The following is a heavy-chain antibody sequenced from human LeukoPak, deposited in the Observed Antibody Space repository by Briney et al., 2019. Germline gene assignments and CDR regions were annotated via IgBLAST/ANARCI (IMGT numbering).Heavy chain of an antibody. V-gene: IGHV4-59*08. CDR3: ARMGGYSGYATH. CDR2: IHYSGTT. J-gene: IGHJ4*02. CDR1: GGSISTYY. Sequence: PSETLSLTCTVSGGSISTYYWSWIRQPPGQGMEWIGYIHYSGTTNYNPSLKNRVTISLATSKNQFSLNLGPVTAADTAVYFCARMGGYSGYATHWGQGTLVTVSS. D-gene: IGHD5-12*01.